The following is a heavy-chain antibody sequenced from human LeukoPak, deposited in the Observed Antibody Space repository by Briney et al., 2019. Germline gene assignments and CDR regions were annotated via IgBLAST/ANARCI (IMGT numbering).Heavy chain of an antibody. J-gene: IGHJ4*02. D-gene: IGHD1-26*01. V-gene: IGHV3-21*01. CDR2: ISSTNGYI. Sequence: PGGTLRLSCAASGFTFSSYGMSWVRQAPGKGLEWVSYISSTNGYIYYADSVRGRFTISRDNAKNSLSLQMNSLRAEDTAVYYCARGRSTWHLDYWGQGTLVTVSS. CDR1: GFTFSSYG. CDR3: ARGRSTWHLDY.